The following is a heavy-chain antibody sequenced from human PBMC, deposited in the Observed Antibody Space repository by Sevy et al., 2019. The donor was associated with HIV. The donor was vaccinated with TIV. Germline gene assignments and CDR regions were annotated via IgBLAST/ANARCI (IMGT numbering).Heavy chain of an antibody. V-gene: IGHV3-23*01. CDR1: GFSFDSYG. Sequence: GGSLRLSCAVSGFSFDSYGMTWVRQAPGKGLEWVSGISGSGTRTYYADSVKGRFIISRDNSKNTLYLQMNSLRSEDTALYYCEKGRGGHYDPDEIGYYFYYYNMDVWGKGTTVTVSS. CDR3: EKGRGGHYDPDEIGYYFYYYNMDV. D-gene: IGHD3-22*01. J-gene: IGHJ6*03. CDR2: ISGSGTRT.